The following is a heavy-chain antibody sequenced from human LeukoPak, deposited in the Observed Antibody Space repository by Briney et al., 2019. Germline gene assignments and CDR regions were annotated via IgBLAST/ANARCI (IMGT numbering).Heavy chain of an antibody. CDR2: IYSGGST. CDR1: GGSFTTHY. Sequence: PSETLSLTCTVSGGSFTTHYWNWFRQPAGEGLEWIGRIYSGGSTNYKSSLKSRVTMSIDTSKRQLSLKLSSVTAADTAIYYCARDIGLDYSSSSFASDIWGPGTLVIVSS. CDR3: ARDIGLDYSSSSFASDI. J-gene: IGHJ3*02. D-gene: IGHD6-6*01. V-gene: IGHV4-4*07.